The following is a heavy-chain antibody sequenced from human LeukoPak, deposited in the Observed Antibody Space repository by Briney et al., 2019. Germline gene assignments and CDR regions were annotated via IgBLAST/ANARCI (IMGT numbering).Heavy chain of an antibody. CDR3: ARGRGSGPYYFDY. CDR1: GFTFSNYG. Sequence: GGSLRLSCAASGFTFSNYGMHWVRQAPGTGLEWVAVIWYDGSNKYYADSVKGRFTISRDNSKNTLYLQMNSLRAEDTAVHYCARGRGSGPYYFDYWGQGTLVTVSS. V-gene: IGHV3-33*01. CDR2: IWYDGSNK. D-gene: IGHD6-19*01. J-gene: IGHJ4*02.